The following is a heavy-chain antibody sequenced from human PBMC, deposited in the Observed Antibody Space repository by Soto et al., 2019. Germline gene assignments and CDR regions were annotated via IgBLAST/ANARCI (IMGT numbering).Heavy chain of an antibody. CDR2: IIPIFGTA. D-gene: IGHD2-2*01. V-gene: IGHV1-69*13. Sequence: SVKVSCKASGGTFSSYAISCVRQAPGQGLEWTGGIIPIFGTANYAQKFQGRVTITADESTSTAYMELSSLRSEDTAVYYCARLVWVPAYRSYYYGMDVWGQGTTGTVSS. CDR3: ARLVWVPAYRSYYYGMDV. CDR1: GGTFSSYA. J-gene: IGHJ6*02.